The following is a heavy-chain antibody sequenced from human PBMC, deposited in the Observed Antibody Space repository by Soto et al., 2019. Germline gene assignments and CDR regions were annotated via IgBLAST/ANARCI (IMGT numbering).Heavy chain of an antibody. CDR3: ARGMTTVTTLDY. J-gene: IGHJ4*02. D-gene: IGHD4-4*01. V-gene: IGHV4-30-2*01. CDR1: GGSISSGGYS. Sequence: SDTLSLTSAVSGGSISSGGYSWSWIRQPPGKGLEWIGYIYHSGSTYYNPSLKSRVTISVDRSKNQFSLKLSSVTAADTAVYYCARGMTTVTTLDYWGQGTLVT. CDR2: IYHSGST.